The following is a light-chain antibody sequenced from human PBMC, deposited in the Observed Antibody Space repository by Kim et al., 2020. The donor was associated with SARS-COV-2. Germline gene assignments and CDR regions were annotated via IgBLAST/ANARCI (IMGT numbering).Light chain of an antibody. Sequence: DIQMTQSPSSLSASVGDRVTITCRASQSIGRFLNWYQQKPGKAPKLLIYAASSLQSGVPSRLSGSGSWTDFTLTISSLQPEDFATYYCQQSFSIPWTFGQGTKVDIK. CDR2: AAS. V-gene: IGKV1-39*01. J-gene: IGKJ1*01. CDR3: QQSFSIPWT. CDR1: QSIGRF.